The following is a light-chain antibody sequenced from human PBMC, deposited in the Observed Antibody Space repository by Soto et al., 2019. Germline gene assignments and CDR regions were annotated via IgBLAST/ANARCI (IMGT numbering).Light chain of an antibody. CDR1: SSNIGNNY. Sequence: QSVLTHPRSVSAAPGQKVTISCSGSSSNIGNNYVSWYQQLPGTAPKLLIYDNNKRPSGIPGRFSGSKSGTSATLGITGLQTGDEADYYCGTWDSSLSAYVFGTGTKV. CDR3: GTWDSSLSAYV. CDR2: DNN. J-gene: IGLJ1*01. V-gene: IGLV1-51*01.